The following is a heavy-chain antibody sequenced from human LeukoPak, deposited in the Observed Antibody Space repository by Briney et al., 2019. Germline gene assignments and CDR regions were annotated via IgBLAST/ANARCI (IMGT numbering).Heavy chain of an antibody. CDR3: ARLRYYYDSSGYYYGGFDY. J-gene: IGHJ4*02. V-gene: IGHV4-39*01. Sequence: SETLSLTCTVSGGSISSSSYYWGWIRQPPGKGLEWIGSIYYSGSTYYNPSLKSRVTISVDTSKNQFSLKLSSVTAADTAVYYCARLRYYYDSSGYYYGGFDYWGQGTLVTVSS. CDR1: GGSISSSSYY. CDR2: IYYSGST. D-gene: IGHD3-22*01.